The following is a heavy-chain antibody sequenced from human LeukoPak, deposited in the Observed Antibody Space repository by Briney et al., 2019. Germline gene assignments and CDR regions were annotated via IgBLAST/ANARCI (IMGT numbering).Heavy chain of an antibody. J-gene: IGHJ4*02. CDR2: IRDSGSST. D-gene: IGHD6-6*01. Sequence: PGGPLRLSCAASGFTFSSYAMSWVRQAPGKGLEWVSAIRDSGSSTHYADSVKGRFTTSRDNSKNTLYLQMDSLRAEDTAVYYCANTHCDSSPIVWNFWGQGTLVTVSS. CDR1: GFTFSSYA. CDR3: ANTHCDSSPIVWNF. V-gene: IGHV3-23*01.